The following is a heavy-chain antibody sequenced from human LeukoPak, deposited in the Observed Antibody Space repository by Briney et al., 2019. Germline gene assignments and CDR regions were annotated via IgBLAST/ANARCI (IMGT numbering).Heavy chain of an antibody. CDR3: AKDRSCINDVCHGDSNY. CDR2: ICGSGGST. V-gene: IGHV3-23*01. Sequence: PGGSLRLSCAASGFIFSSYAMSWVRQALGEGLGWGSTICGSGGSTYYADSAKGRFTISRDNSKNTVYPQMNSLRAEDTAVYYCAKDRSCINDVCHGDSNYWGQGTLVTVSS. CDR1: GFIFSSYA. J-gene: IGHJ4*02. D-gene: IGHD2-8*01.